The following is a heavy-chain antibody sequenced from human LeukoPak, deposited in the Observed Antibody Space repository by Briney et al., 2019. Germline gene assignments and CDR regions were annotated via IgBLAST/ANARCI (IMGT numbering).Heavy chain of an antibody. CDR2: IYTSGST. CDR1: GGSISSYY. J-gene: IGHJ6*02. Sequence: SETLSLTCTVSGGSISSYYWSWIRQPAGKGLEWIGRIYTSGSTNYNPSLKSRVTMSADTSKNQFSLKLSSVTAADTAVYYCARDWRRTTMVRGYHYYYGMDVWGQGTTVTVSS. D-gene: IGHD3-10*01. CDR3: ARDWRRTTMVRGYHYYYGMDV. V-gene: IGHV4-4*07.